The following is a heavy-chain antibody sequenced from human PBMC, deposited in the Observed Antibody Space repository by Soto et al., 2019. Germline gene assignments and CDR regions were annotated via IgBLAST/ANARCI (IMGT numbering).Heavy chain of an antibody. D-gene: IGHD1-1*01. Sequence: SETLSLTCAVFGGSFSDSYWSWIRQSPGKGLEWIGEISNSGRTYYNPSLKSRVTISGDTSKDQFSLEVRSVAAADTGTYHCARGRPAIATRWFDSWGQGILVTVSS. CDR3: ARGRPAIATRWFDS. V-gene: IGHV4-34*01. CDR1: GGSFSDSY. CDR2: ISNSGRT. J-gene: IGHJ5*01.